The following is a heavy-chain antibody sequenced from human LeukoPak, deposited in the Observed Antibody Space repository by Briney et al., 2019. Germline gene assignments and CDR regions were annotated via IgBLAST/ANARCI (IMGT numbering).Heavy chain of an antibody. CDR2: INPNSGGT. CDR3: ARFQQGPHYGMDV. V-gene: IGHV1-2*02. Sequence: ASVKVSCKASGYTFTGYYMHWVRQAPGQGLEWMGWINPNSGGTNYARKFQGRVTMTRDTSISTAYMELSRLRSDDTAVYYCARFQQGPHYGMDVWGQGTTVTVSS. D-gene: IGHD1/OR15-1a*01. J-gene: IGHJ6*02. CDR1: GYTFTGYY.